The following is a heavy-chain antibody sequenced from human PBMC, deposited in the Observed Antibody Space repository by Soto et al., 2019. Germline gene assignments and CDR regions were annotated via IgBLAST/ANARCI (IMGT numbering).Heavy chain of an antibody. CDR2: IYSGGST. Sequence: GGSLRLSCAASGFTVSSNYMSWVRQAPGKGLEWVSVIYSGGSTYYADSVKGRFTISRDNSKNTLYLQMNSLRAEDTAVYYCARADPHFDESGPPGDYWGQGTLVTVSA. J-gene: IGHJ4*02. CDR1: GFTVSSNY. CDR3: ARADPHFDESGPPGDY. V-gene: IGHV3-66*01.